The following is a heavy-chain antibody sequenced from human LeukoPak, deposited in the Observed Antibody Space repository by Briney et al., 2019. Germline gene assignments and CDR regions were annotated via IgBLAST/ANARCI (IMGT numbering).Heavy chain of an antibody. D-gene: IGHD4-23*01. CDR3: VRARTTVVTLGDY. CDR2: ISYDGSNK. J-gene: IGHJ4*02. V-gene: IGHV3-30-3*01. Sequence: GGSLRLSCAASGFTFSSYAMHWVRQAPGKGLEWVAVISYDGSNKYYADSVKGRFTISRDNSKNTLYLQMNSLRAEDTAVYYCVRARTTVVTLGDYWGQGTLVTVSS. CDR1: GFTFSSYA.